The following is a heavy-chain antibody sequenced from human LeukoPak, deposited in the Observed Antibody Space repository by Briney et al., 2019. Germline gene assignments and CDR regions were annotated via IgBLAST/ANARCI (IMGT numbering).Heavy chain of an antibody. CDR3: ARDSSGWYDH. D-gene: IGHD6-19*01. J-gene: IGHJ5*02. CDR1: GFTFSSYS. CDR2: ISSSSSYI. V-gene: IGHV3-21*01. Sequence: PGGSLRLSCAASGFTFSSYSVNWVRQAPGKGLEWVSSISSSSSYIYYADSVKGRFTISRDNAKNSLYLQMNSLRAEDTAVYYCARDSSGWYDHWGQGTLVTVSS.